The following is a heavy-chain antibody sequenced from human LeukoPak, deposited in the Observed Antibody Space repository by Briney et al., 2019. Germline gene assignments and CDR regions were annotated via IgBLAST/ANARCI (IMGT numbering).Heavy chain of an antibody. J-gene: IGHJ4*02. Sequence: GGSLRLSCAASGFTFSSYTMSWVRQAPGKGLDWVSTVSGSGSSTYYADSVKGRFTISRDNSKNTLYLQMNSLRAEDTAVYYCAKDRSSGWPLDFDYWGQGTLVTVSS. V-gene: IGHV3-23*01. CDR1: GFTFSSYT. D-gene: IGHD6-19*01. CDR2: VSGSGSST. CDR3: AKDRSSGWPLDFDY.